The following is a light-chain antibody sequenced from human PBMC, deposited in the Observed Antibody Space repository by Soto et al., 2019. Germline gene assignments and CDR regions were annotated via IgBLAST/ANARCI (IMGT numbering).Light chain of an antibody. Sequence: QSALTQPASVSGSPGQSITISCTGTSSDVGGYNYVSWYQQHPGKAPKLMIYEVSNRPSGVSNRFSGSKSGSTASLTISGLQAEDEADYYCSSCTSSSTPXVXGTGTKVTVL. CDR3: SSCTSSSTPXV. J-gene: IGLJ1*01. CDR2: EVS. V-gene: IGLV2-14*01. CDR1: SSDVGGYNY.